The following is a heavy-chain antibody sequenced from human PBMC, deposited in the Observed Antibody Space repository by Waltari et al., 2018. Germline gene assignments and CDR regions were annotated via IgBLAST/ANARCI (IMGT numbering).Heavy chain of an antibody. CDR3: ARPRAMGEIDH. CDR2: ISSNSRYK. CDR1: GFAFSSYT. V-gene: IGHV3-21*01. J-gene: IGHJ4*02. Sequence: EVKVVQSGVGLVRPGGSRTLSCSASGFAFSSYTMDWVRQAPGKGLEWVSSISSNSRYKNYADSTKGRFTISRDNAKNSVYLLMNSLRVEDTAIYFCARPRAMGEIDHWGQGTLVAVSS. D-gene: IGHD3-16*01.